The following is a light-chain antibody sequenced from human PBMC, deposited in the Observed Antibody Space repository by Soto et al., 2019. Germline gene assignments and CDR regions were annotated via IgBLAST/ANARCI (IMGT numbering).Light chain of an antibody. J-gene: IGKJ5*01. CDR2: ATS. CDR3: QQYGTSEII. V-gene: IGKV3-20*01. CDR1: QSVSRTY. Sequence: EIVLTHSPGTLSLSPVERATLSFSSSQSVSRTYLAWYQQKPVQAPRPLIYATSSRATGIPDRFSGSGSGTDFTLTISRLEPEDFAVFFCQQYGTSEIIFGQGTRLEIK.